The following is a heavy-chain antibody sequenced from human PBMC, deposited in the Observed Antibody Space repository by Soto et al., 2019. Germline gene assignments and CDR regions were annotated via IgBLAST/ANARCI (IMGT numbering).Heavy chain of an antibody. Sequence: GASVTISCEGSAYSFTSYWIVSVLHMGGKGLEWMGMIYPGDSDTRYSPCFQGQVTISADKSISTAYLQWRSLKASDTAMYYCASGKITIFGVVLDAFDIWGRGTMVTVSS. J-gene: IGHJ3*02. V-gene: IGHV5-51*01. D-gene: IGHD3-3*01. CDR1: AYSFTSYW. CDR2: IYPGDSDT. CDR3: ASGKITIFGVVLDAFDI.